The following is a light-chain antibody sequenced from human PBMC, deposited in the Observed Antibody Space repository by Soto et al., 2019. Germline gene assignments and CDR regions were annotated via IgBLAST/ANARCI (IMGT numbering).Light chain of an antibody. CDR2: GAS. CDR3: QQYYNWPL. Sequence: EIVLTQSPATLSVSPGERATLSCRASQSVSSNLAWYQQRPGQAPRLLIYGASTRATGIPARFSGSRSGTEFTLTISSLQSEDFAVYYCQQYYNWPLFGQGTKVDIK. J-gene: IGKJ1*01. V-gene: IGKV3-15*01. CDR1: QSVSSN.